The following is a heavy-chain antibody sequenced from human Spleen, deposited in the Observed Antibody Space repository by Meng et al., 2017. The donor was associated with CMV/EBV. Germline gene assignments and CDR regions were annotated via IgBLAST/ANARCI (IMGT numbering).Heavy chain of an antibody. CDR2: INHSGST. Sequence: GSLRLSCAVYGGSFSGYYWSWIRQPPGKGLEWIEEINHSGSTNYNPSLKSRVTISVDTSKNQFSLKLSSVTAADTAVYYCARDTYSSSSYHYYGMDVWGQGTTVTVSS. J-gene: IGHJ6*02. V-gene: IGHV4-34*01. CDR1: GGSFSGYY. CDR3: ARDTYSSSSYHYYGMDV. D-gene: IGHD6-6*01.